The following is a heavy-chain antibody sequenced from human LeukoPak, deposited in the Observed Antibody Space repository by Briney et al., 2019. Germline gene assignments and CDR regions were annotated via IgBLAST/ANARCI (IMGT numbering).Heavy chain of an antibody. D-gene: IGHD1-26*01. CDR1: SGSISPYY. Sequence: SETLSLTCTVSSGSISPYYWSWIRQPAGKGLEWIGRIYTSGTTNYNPSLKSRVTMSLDTSKKQFSLKLSSVTAADTAVYYCARGRGSYWGPYYFDYWGQGTLVTVSS. CDR3: ARGRGSYWGPYYFDY. V-gene: IGHV4-4*07. CDR2: IYTSGTT. J-gene: IGHJ4*02.